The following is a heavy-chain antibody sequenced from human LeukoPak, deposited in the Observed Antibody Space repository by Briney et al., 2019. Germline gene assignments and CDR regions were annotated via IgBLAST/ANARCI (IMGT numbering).Heavy chain of an antibody. V-gene: IGHV1-18*01. J-gene: IGHJ1*01. CDR1: GYTFTNYG. CDR2: ISAYNGKT. Sequence: GASVKVSCKASGYTFTNYGISWVRQAPGQGPEWMGWISAYNGKTNYAQKVQGRVTMTTDIYTSTAYMELRSMRSDDTAVYYCARDEYGDYVSYFLHWGQGTLVIVSS. CDR3: ARDEYGDYVSYFLH. D-gene: IGHD4-17*01.